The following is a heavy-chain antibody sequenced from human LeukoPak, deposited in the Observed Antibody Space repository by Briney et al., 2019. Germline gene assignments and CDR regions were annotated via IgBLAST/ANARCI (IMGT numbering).Heavy chain of an antibody. CDR1: GGTFSSYA. Sequence: ASAKVSCKASGGTFSSYAISWVRQAPGQGLEWMGGIIPIFGTANYAQKFQGRVTITADESTSTAYMELSSLRSEDTAVYYCARVVGLTGYSSTWYSGYYYYMDVWGKGTTVTVSS. CDR3: ARVVGLTGYSSTWYSGYYYYMDV. D-gene: IGHD6-13*01. CDR2: IIPIFGTA. V-gene: IGHV1-69*13. J-gene: IGHJ6*03.